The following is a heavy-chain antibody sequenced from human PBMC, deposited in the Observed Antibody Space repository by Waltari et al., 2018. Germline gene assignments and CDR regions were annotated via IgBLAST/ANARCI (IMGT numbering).Heavy chain of an antibody. Sequence: EVQLVESGGGWVQPGGSLRLSCAASGFTFSSHSMNWVRQAPGKGLEWVSYISSSSSTIYYADSVKGRFTISRDNAKNSLYLQMNSLRAEDTSVYYCARILWFRELLFDYWGQGTLVTVSS. CDR1: GFTFSSHS. J-gene: IGHJ4*02. CDR3: ARILWFRELLFDY. V-gene: IGHV3-48*01. CDR2: ISSSSSTI. D-gene: IGHD3-10*01.